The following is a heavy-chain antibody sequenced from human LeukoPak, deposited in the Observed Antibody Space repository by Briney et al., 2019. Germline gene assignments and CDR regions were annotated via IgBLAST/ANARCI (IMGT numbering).Heavy chain of an antibody. V-gene: IGHV3-9*01. CDR1: GFTFDDYA. CDR2: ISWNSGSI. Sequence: GRSLRLSCAASGFTFDDYAMHWVRQAPGKGLEWVSGISWNSGSIGYADSVKGRFTISRDNAKNSLYLQMNSLRAEDTALYYCAKDTEQWLDYYFDYWGQGTLVTVSS. D-gene: IGHD6-19*01. J-gene: IGHJ4*02. CDR3: AKDTEQWLDYYFDY.